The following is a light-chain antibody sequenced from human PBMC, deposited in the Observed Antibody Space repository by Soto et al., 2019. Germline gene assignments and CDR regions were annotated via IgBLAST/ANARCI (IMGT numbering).Light chain of an antibody. V-gene: IGKV3-20*01. J-gene: IGKJ1*01. Sequence: EMALTQSPVTLSLSLGERATLSCRASQSLRTNSLAWYQQKPGQAPRLLISGVYSRAAGIPDRFSGSGSGTDFTLTISRLEPEDFAVYYCQQYDTSPRTFGQGTKVDIK. CDR3: QQYDTSPRT. CDR2: GVY. CDR1: QSLRTNS.